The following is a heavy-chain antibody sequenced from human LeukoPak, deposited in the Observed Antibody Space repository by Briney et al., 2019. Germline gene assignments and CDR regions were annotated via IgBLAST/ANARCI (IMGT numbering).Heavy chain of an antibody. V-gene: IGHV4-34*01. D-gene: IGHD3-10*01. J-gene: IGHJ6*03. CDR3: ARRVGRWFGERAYYYNYMDV. CDR1: GGSFSGYY. CDR2: INHSGST. Sequence: SETLSLTCAVYGGSFSGYYWSWIRQPPGKGLEWIGEINHSGSTNYNPSLKSRVTISVDTSKNQFSLRLSSVIAADTAVYYCARRVGRWFGERAYYYNYMDVWGKGTTVTISS.